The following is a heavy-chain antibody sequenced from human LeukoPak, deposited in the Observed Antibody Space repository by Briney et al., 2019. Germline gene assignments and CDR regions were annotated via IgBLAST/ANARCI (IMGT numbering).Heavy chain of an antibody. CDR2: VSGYNGDT. D-gene: IGHD4-23*01. CDR1: GYTFTTYG. V-gene: IGHV1-18*01. Sequence: ASVKVSCKASGYTFTTYGISWVRQAPGQGIEWMGWVSGYNGDTNYAQKVQGRVTMTIDTSTSTAYMDLGSLRSDDTAVYYCATNGGNYYYYYMDAWGKGTTVTVSS. J-gene: IGHJ6*03. CDR3: ATNGGNYYYYYMDA.